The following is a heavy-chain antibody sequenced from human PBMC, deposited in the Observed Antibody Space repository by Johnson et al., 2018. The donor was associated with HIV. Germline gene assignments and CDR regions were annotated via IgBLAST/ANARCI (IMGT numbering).Heavy chain of an antibody. CDR3: AREPVIAVAGTDAFDI. Sequence: QVLLVESGGGVVQPGRSLRLSCAASGFTFSSFAMHWVRQAPGKWLEWVAVISSDVSNKYYADSVKGRFTISRDNSKNTLYLQMNSLSAEDTAVYYCAREPVIAVAGTDAFDIWGQGTMVTVSS. CDR1: GFTFSSFA. CDR2: ISSDVSNK. J-gene: IGHJ3*02. D-gene: IGHD6-19*01. V-gene: IGHV3-30-3*01.